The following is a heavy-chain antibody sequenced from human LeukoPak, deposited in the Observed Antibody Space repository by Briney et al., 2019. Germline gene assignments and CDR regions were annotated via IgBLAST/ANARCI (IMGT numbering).Heavy chain of an antibody. CDR1: GFTFSSYS. CDR2: ISSSSSYI. J-gene: IGHJ4*02. D-gene: IGHD6-13*01. V-gene: IGHV3-21*01. CDR3: ARDEGIAAVYTN. Sequence: PGGSLRLSCAASGFTFSSYSMNWVRQAPGKGLEWVSSISSSSSYIYYADSVKGRFTISRDNAKNSLYLQMNSLRAEDTAVYYCARDEGIAAVYTNWGQGTLVTVSS.